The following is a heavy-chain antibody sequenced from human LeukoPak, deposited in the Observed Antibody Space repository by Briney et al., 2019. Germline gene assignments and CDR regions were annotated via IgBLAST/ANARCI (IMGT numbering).Heavy chain of an antibody. J-gene: IGHJ4*02. CDR3: ARQTAMGRSGDY. V-gene: IGHV5-51*01. D-gene: IGHD5-18*01. Sequence: GESLKISCKASGYSFTSYWIGWVRQMPGKGLEWMGIIDPSDSETRYTPSFQGQVTISADKSLSTAYLQWDSLKASDTAMYYCARQTAMGRSGDYWGQGTLVAVSS. CDR2: IDPSDSET. CDR1: GYSFTSYW.